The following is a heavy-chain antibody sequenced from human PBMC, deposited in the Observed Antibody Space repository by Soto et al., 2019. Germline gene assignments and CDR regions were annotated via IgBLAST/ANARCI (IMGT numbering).Heavy chain of an antibody. CDR3: PTVSAEGY. CDR2: IKRKIDVETT. J-gene: IGHJ4*02. CDR1: GFTFSNAW. Sequence: EVQLVESGGGLVKPGGSLRLSCAASGFTFSNAWMNWVRQAPGKGLEWVGRIKRKIDVETTAYAAPVKGRFTVSRDDSEDPRYLRMNSWKVEDTAVYYCPTVSAEGYLGQGILVTVYS. V-gene: IGHV3-15*07.